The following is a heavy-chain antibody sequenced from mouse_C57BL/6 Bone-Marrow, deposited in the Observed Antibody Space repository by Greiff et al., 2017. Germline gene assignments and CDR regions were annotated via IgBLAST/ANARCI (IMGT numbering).Heavy chain of an antibody. J-gene: IGHJ2*01. D-gene: IGHD1-1*01. CDR1: GYTFTSYW. Sequence: QVQLQQPGAELVKPGASVKLSCKASGYTFTSYWMHWVKQRPGRGLEWIGRIDPNSGGTKYNEKFKSKATLTVDKPSSTAYMQLSSLTSADSAVYYCARGDGSSLVDFDYWGQGTTLPVSS. CDR2: IDPNSGGT. V-gene: IGHV1-72*01. CDR3: ARGDGSSLVDFDY.